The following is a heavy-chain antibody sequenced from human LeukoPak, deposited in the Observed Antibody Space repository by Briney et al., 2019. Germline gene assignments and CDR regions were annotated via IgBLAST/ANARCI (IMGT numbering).Heavy chain of an antibody. V-gene: IGHV4-59*01. Sequence: SETLSLTCTVSGGSISSYYWSWIRQPPGKGLEWIGYIYYSGSTNYNPSLKSRVTISVDTSKNQFSLKLSSVTAADTAVYYCARDMGAYYDFWSGPPGGDCYMDAWGKGTTVTVSS. CDR2: IYYSGST. D-gene: IGHD3-3*01. CDR1: GGSISSYY. J-gene: IGHJ6*03. CDR3: ARDMGAYYDFWSGPPGGDCYMDA.